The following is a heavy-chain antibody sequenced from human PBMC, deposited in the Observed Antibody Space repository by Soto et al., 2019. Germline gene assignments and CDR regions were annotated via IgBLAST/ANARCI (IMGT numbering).Heavy chain of an antibody. CDR2: IYYSGST. J-gene: IGHJ6*02. V-gene: IGHV4-59*01. CDR1: GGSISSYY. Sequence: PSETLSLTCTVSGGSISSYYWSWIRQPPGRGLERIGYIYYSGSTNYNPSLKSRVTISVDTPKNQFSLKLSSVTAADTAVYYCGRDAARYSGSYPRGYYYGMDVWGQGTTVTVSS. CDR3: GRDAARYSGSYPRGYYYGMDV. D-gene: IGHD1-26*01.